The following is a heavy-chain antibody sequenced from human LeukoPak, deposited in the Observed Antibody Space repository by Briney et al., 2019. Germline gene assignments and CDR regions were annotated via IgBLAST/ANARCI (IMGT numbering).Heavy chain of an antibody. V-gene: IGHV3-73*01. CDR2: IRSKADSYTT. J-gene: IGHJ4*02. Sequence: GGSLKLSCAASGFTFSGPAMHWVRQASGKGLEWLGRIRSKADSYTTACAASVKGRFIVSRDDSKNTAYLQMNSLKTEDTAVYYCRAAADLNDYWGQGTLVTVSS. CDR1: GFTFSGPA. CDR3: RAAADLNDY. D-gene: IGHD6-13*01.